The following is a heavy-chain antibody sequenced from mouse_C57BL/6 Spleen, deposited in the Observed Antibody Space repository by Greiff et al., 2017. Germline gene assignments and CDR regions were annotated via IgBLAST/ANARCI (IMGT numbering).Heavy chain of an antibody. CDR2: IYPGDGDT. J-gene: IGHJ2*01. D-gene: IGHD1-1*01. CDR1: GYAFSSSW. V-gene: IGHV1-82*01. Sequence: VQLQQSGPELVKPGASVKISCKASGYAFSSSWMNWVKQRPGKGLEWIGRIYPGDGDTNYNGKFKGKATLTADKSSSTAYMQLSSLTSEDSAVYFCARGDGSPFDYWGQGTTLTVSS. CDR3: ARGDGSPFDY.